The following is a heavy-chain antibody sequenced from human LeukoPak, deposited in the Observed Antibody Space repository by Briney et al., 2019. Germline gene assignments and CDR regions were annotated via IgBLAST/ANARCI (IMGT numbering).Heavy chain of an antibody. D-gene: IGHD3-10*01. CDR1: GGSISSGGYY. CDR2: IYYSGST. J-gene: IGHJ5*02. CDR3: ARSLWFGDTYNWFDP. V-gene: IGHV4-31*03. Sequence: SQTLSLTCTVSGGSISSGGYYWSWIRQHPGKGLEWIGYIYYSGSTYYNPSLKSRVTISVDTSKNQFSLKLSSVTAADTAVCYCARSLWFGDTYNWFDPWGQGTLVTVSS.